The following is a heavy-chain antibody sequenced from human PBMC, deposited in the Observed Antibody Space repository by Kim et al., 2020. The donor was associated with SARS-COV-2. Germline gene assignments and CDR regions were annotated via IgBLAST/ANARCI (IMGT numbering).Heavy chain of an antibody. J-gene: IGHJ6*02. CDR3: AGSDYYGSGSYYNTTNIYYYYGMDV. CDR1: GFTFSSYG. Sequence: GGSLRLSCAASGFTFSSYGMHWVRQAPGKGLEWVAVISYDGSNKYYADSVKGRFTISRDNSKNTLYLQMNSLRAEDTAVYYCAGSDYYGSGSYYNTTNIYYYYGMDVWGQGTTVTVSS. CDR2: ISYDGSNK. V-gene: IGHV3-30*03. D-gene: IGHD3-10*01.